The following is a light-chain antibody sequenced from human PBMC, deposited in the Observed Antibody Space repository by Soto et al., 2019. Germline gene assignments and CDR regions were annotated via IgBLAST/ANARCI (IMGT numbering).Light chain of an antibody. CDR1: QSVSNN. Sequence: EIVITQSPATLSVSPGERATLSCRASQSVSNNLAWYQKKPGQAPRLLIYGASTRATGIPARFSGSGSGTEFTLTVSGLQSEGFAVYYCQQYNNWWTFGQGTKVEIK. CDR2: GAS. CDR3: QQYNNWWT. J-gene: IGKJ1*01. V-gene: IGKV3-15*01.